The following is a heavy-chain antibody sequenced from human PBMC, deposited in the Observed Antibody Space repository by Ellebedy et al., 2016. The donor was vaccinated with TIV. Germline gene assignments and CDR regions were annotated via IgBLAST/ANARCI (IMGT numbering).Heavy chain of an antibody. D-gene: IGHD7-27*01. CDR2: INHSGGT. Sequence: SETLSLTXAVYGGSFTTHYWSWIRQSPGKGLEWIGEINHSGGTNYNPSLKSRVTISVDTSKNQFSLKLTSVTAADTALYYCARAYMGTDSPWGQGTLVTVSS. CDR3: ARAYMGTDSP. V-gene: IGHV4-34*01. CDR1: GGSFTTHY. J-gene: IGHJ5*02.